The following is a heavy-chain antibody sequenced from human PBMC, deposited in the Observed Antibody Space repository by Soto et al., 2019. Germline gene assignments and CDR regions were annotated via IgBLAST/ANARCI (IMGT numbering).Heavy chain of an antibody. CDR2: ISWSSVNV. J-gene: IGHJ4*02. Sequence: EVQLVESGGDLAQPGRSLRLSCAASGFKFDDYTMHWVRQTPGRGLEWVSSISWSSVNVDYRDSVKGRFTISRDNAKNALYLQMNSRRVEDTALYYCVKGLNIDYNSAWFYFDFWGLGTVVTVSS. CDR1: GFKFDDYT. D-gene: IGHD6-19*01. V-gene: IGHV3-9*01. CDR3: VKGLNIDYNSAWFYFDF.